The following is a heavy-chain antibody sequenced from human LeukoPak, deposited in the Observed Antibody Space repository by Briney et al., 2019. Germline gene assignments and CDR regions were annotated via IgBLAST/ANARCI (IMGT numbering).Heavy chain of an antibody. CDR1: GGSNSSYY. J-gene: IGHJ3*02. CDR2: IYYSGST. D-gene: IGHD1-1*01. CDR3: ARETGTDAFDI. Sequence: SETLSLTCTVSGGSNSSYYWSWIRQPPGKGLEWIGYIYYSGSTNYNPSLKSRVTISVDTSKNQFSLKLSSVTAADTAVYYCARETGTDAFDIWGQGTMVTVSS. V-gene: IGHV4-59*01.